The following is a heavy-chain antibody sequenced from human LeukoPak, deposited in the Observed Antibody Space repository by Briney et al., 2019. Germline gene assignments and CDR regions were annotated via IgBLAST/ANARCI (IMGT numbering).Heavy chain of an antibody. D-gene: IGHD3-9*01. Sequence: PGGSLRLSCAASGFTFSSYAMHWVRQAPGKGLEYVSAISSNGGSAYYANSVKGRFTISRDNSKNTLNLQMNSLRAEDTAVYYCARLTYYYGMDVWGQGTTVTVSS. V-gene: IGHV3-64*01. CDR1: GFTFSSYA. CDR2: ISSNGGSA. J-gene: IGHJ6*02. CDR3: ARLTYYYGMDV.